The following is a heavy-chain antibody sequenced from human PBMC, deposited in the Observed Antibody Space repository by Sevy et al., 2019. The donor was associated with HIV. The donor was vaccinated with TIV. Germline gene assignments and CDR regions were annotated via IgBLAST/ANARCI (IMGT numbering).Heavy chain of an antibody. D-gene: IGHD2-15*01. J-gene: IGHJ4*02. CDR3: AREAWSRPHDY. Sequence: GGSLRLSCAASGFAFYEYSMSWIRQAPGKGLEWVATLSFGCGKINYADSVKGRFTISRDNSKNSFYLQMDNLRVEDTALYYCAREAWSRPHDYWGQGTRVTVSS. CDR1: GFAFYEYS. CDR2: LSFGCGKI. V-gene: IGHV3-23*01.